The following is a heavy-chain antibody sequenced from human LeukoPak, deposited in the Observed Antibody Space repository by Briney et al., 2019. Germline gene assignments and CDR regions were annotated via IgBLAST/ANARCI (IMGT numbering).Heavy chain of an antibody. CDR2: IWYDGSNK. D-gene: IGHD2-8*01. Sequence: GRSLRLYCAASGFTFSSYGMHWVRQAPGKGLEWVAVIWYDGSNKYYADSVKGRFNISRHNSKNTLYLQMNSLRAEDTAVYYCARGGRYCTTSACRMSSYAHRLAEKEKPTGSEFNYYYMDVWGKGTSVTVSS. J-gene: IGHJ6*03. CDR1: GFTFSSYG. CDR3: ARGGRYCTTSACRMSSYAHRLAEKEKPTGSEFNYYYMDV. V-gene: IGHV3-33*01.